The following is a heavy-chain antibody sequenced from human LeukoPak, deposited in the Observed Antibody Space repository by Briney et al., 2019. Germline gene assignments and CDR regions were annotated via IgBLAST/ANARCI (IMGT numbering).Heavy chain of an antibody. V-gene: IGHV1-46*01. CDR2: INPSGGST. Sequence: ASVKVSCKASGYTFTSYYMHWVRQAPGQGLEWMGIINPSGGSTSYAQKFQGRVTMTRDMSTSTVYMEQSSLRSEDTAVYYCAREAYYDFWSGSRNWFDPWGQGTLVTVSS. D-gene: IGHD3-3*01. CDR1: GYTFTSYY. J-gene: IGHJ5*02. CDR3: AREAYYDFWSGSRNWFDP.